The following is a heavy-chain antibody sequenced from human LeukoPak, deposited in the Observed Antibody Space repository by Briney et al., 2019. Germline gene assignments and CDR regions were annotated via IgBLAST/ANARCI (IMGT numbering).Heavy chain of an antibody. V-gene: IGHV3-30*18. CDR3: AKWSGDFPSYYLDY. CDR1: GFTSTSYG. CDR2: ITYDGYYK. Sequence: GTSLRLSCAASGFTSTSYGMHWVRQAPGKGLEWVALITYDGYYKYYSDSVKGRFTISSDTSKNTVFLQMNSLRADDTAVYFCAKWSGDFPSYYLDYWGQGTLVTVSS. J-gene: IGHJ4*02. D-gene: IGHD4-17*01.